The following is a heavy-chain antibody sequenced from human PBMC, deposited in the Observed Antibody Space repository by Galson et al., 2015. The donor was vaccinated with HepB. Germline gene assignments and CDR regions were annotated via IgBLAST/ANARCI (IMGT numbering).Heavy chain of an antibody. J-gene: IGHJ3*02. CDR1: GFTFSSYG. V-gene: IGHV3-30*03. Sequence: SLRLSCAASGFTFSSYGMHWVRQAPGKGLEWVAVISYDGSNKYYADSVKGRFTISRDNAKNSLYLQMNSLRAEDTAIYYCTTAGTGWYGPDAFDMWGQGTMVTVSS. D-gene: IGHD6-19*01. CDR2: ISYDGSNK. CDR3: TTAGTGWYGPDAFDM.